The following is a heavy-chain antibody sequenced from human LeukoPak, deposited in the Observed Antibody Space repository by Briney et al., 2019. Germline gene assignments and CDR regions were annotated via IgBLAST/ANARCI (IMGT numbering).Heavy chain of an antibody. D-gene: IGHD1-26*01. CDR1: GGSISSYY. J-gene: IGHJ5*02. V-gene: IGHV4-59*12. CDR3: AKKVAEVGWFDP. Sequence: PSETLSLTCTVSGGSISSYYWSWIRQPPGKGLEWVGYIYYSGSTNYNPSLKSRVTISVDTSKNQCSLRLTSVTARDTAVYYCAKKVAEVGWFDPWGQGTLVSVSS. CDR2: IYYSGST.